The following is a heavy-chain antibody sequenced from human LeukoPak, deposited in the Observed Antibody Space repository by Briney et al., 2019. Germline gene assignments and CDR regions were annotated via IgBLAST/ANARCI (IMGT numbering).Heavy chain of an antibody. J-gene: IGHJ5*02. D-gene: IGHD3-10*01. CDR1: GFTFSSYE. CDR3: AREDRIWFGEGNWFDP. V-gene: IGHV3-21*01. Sequence: PGGSLRLSCAASGFTFSSYEMNWVRQAPGKGLEWVSSISSSSSYIYYADSVKGRFTISRDNAKNSLYLQMNSLRAEDTAVYYCAREDRIWFGEGNWFDPWGQGTLVTVSS. CDR2: ISSSSSYI.